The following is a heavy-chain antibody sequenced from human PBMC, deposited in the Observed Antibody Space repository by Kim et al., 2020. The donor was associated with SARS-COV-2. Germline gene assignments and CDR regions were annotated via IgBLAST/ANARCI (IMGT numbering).Heavy chain of an antibody. Sequence: TNTTPSLKSRVTISVDTSKNQFSLKLSSVTAADTAVYYCARLYSSSWIDYWGQGTLVTVSS. D-gene: IGHD6-13*01. J-gene: IGHJ4*02. CDR3: ARLYSSSWIDY. V-gene: IGHV4-59*08. CDR2: T.